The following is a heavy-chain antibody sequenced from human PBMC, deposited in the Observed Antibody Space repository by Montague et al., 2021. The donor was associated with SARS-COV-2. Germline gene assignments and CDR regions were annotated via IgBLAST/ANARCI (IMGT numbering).Heavy chain of an antibody. J-gene: IGHJ4*02. CDR2: ISYDGTNK. V-gene: IGHV3-30*04. CDR3: ARDQWLLFPFDY. D-gene: IGHD6-19*01. Sequence: SLRLSCAVSGFSLNTNAVHWVRQAPGKGPEWVAVISYDGTNKYYEESVKGRFTISRDNSKNTVYLQMDSLRPEDTAMYYCARDQWLLFPFDYWGQGTLVTVSS. CDR1: GFSLNTNA.